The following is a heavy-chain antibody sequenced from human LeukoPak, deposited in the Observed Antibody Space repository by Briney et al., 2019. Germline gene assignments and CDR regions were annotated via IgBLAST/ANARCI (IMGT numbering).Heavy chain of an antibody. D-gene: IGHD2-2*01. Sequence: SLKVSSTASGGTFSIYAISWVRQAPGQGLEWMGRIIPIFGIANYAQKFQGRVTITADKSTSTAYMELSSLRSEDTAVYYCARDRGYCSSTSCLVGWFDRWGQGTLVTVSS. J-gene: IGHJ5*02. V-gene: IGHV1-69*04. CDR3: ARDRGYCSSTSCLVGWFDR. CDR2: IIPIFGIA. CDR1: GGTFSIYA.